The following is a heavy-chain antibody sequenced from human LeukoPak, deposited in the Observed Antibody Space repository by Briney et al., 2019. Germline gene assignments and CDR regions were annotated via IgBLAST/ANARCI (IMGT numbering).Heavy chain of an antibody. Sequence: GGSLRLSCAASGFTFSSYEMNWVRQAPGKGLEWVSYISSSGSTIYYADSVKGRFTISRDNAKNSLYLQMNSLRAEDTAVYYCASPGYSSGWLYFDYWGQGTQVTVSS. CDR2: ISSSGSTI. CDR1: GFTFSSYE. CDR3: ASPGYSSGWLYFDY. J-gene: IGHJ4*02. D-gene: IGHD6-19*01. V-gene: IGHV3-48*03.